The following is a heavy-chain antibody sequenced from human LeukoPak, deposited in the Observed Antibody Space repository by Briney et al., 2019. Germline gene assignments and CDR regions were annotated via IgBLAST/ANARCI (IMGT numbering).Heavy chain of an antibody. D-gene: IGHD5-12*01. CDR2: IYHSGST. V-gene: IGHV4-30-2*01. CDR3: ASGYPDPYYFDY. J-gene: IGHJ4*02. CDR1: GGSISSGGYS. Sequence: PSETLSLTCAVSGGSISSGGYSWSWVRQPPGKGLEWIGYIYHSGSTYYSPSIGSRVTISLDRSKNQFSLKLSSVTAADTAVYYCASGYPDPYYFDYWGQGTLVTVSS.